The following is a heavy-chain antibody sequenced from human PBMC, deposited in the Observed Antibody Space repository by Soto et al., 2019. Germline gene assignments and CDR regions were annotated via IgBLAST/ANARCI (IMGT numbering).Heavy chain of an antibody. CDR1: GFTFSSYA. V-gene: IGHV3-30-3*01. CDR2: ISYDGSNK. J-gene: IGHJ6*02. D-gene: IGHD4-17*01. CDR3: ARGNYGDYVSYYYYGMDV. Sequence: GGSLRLSCAASGFTFSSYAMHWVRQAPGKGLEWVAVISYDGSNKYYADSVKGRFTISRDNSKNTLYLQMNSLRAEDTAVYYCARGNYGDYVSYYYYGMDVWGQGTTVTVSS.